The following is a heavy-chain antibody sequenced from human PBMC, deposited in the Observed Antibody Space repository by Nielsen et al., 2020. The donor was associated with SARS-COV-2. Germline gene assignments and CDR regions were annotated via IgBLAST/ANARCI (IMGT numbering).Heavy chain of an antibody. D-gene: IGHD5-18*01. Sequence: SETLSLTCTVSGGSVSSGSYYWSWIRQPPGKGLEWIGYIYYSGSTNYNPSLKSRVTISVDTSKNQFSLKLSSVTAADTAVYYCARANTAMVKFDYWGQGTLVTVSS. CDR1: GGSVSSGSYY. V-gene: IGHV4-61*01. J-gene: IGHJ4*02. CDR2: IYYSGST. CDR3: ARANTAMVKFDY.